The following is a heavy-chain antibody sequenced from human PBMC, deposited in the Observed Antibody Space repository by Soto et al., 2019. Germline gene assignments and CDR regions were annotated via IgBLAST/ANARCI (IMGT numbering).Heavy chain of an antibody. CDR2: IYYSGST. CDR1: GGSVSSGSYY. CDR3: ASTGPDFGVVPRNWFDP. J-gene: IGHJ5*02. V-gene: IGHV4-61*01. Sequence: SETLSLTCTVSGGSVSSGSYYWSWIRQPPGKGLEWIGYIYYSGSTNYNPSLKSRVTISVDTSKNQFSLKLSSVTAADTAVYYCASTGPDFGVVPRNWFDPGGQGTRFTVSS. D-gene: IGHD3-3*01.